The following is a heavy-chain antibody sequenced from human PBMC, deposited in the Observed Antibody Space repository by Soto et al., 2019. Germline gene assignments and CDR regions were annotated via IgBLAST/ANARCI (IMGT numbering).Heavy chain of an antibody. V-gene: IGHV1-3*01. J-gene: IGHJ5*02. CDR2: INAGNGNT. Sequence: ASVKVSCKASGYTFTSYAMHWVRQAPGQRLEWMGWINAGNGNTKYAQKLQGRVTMTRDTSASTAYMELRSLRSDDTAVYYCARLAGAGRWFDPWGQGTLVTVSS. CDR1: GYTFTSYA. CDR3: ARLAGAGRWFDP. D-gene: IGHD6-13*01.